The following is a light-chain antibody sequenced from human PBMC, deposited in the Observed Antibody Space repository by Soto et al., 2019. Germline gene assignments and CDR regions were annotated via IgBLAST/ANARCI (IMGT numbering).Light chain of an antibody. CDR2: EVS. J-gene: IGLJ1*01. CDR1: SSDVGGYNY. CDR3: SSYTSSSPCV. V-gene: IGLV2-14*01. Sequence: ALTQPASVSGSPGQSITISCTGTSSDVGGYNYVSWYQQHPGKAPKLMIYEVSNRPSGVSNRFSASKSGNTASLTISGLQAEDEADYYCSSYTSSSPCVFGTGTKLTVL.